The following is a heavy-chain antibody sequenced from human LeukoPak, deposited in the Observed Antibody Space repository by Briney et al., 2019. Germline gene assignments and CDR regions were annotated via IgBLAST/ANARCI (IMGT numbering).Heavy chain of an antibody. Sequence: ASVKVSCKASGYTFTGYYLHWVRQAPGQGLEWMGWINPNSGGTNYAQKFQVRVTLTRDTSISTAYMDLGSLRSDDTAVYYCGREWGYSYYGMGVWGQGATVTVSS. CDR1: GYTFTGYY. J-gene: IGHJ6*01. CDR3: GREWGYSYYGMGV. V-gene: IGHV1-2*02. CDR2: INPNSGGT. D-gene: IGHD3-16*01.